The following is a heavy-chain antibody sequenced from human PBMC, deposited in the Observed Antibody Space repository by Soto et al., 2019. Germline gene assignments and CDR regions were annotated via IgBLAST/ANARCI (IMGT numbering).Heavy chain of an antibody. V-gene: IGHV3-23*01. CDR3: AKELVVVAPFVRDAFDI. Sequence: GGALRLSCAASGFTFSSYAMSWVRQAPGKGLEWVSAISGSGGSTYYADSVKGRFTIYRDHSKNTLYLQMNSLRAEDTAVYYCAKELVVVAPFVRDAFDIWGQGTMVTVSS. CDR2: ISGSGGST. J-gene: IGHJ3*02. CDR1: GFTFSSYA. D-gene: IGHD3-22*01.